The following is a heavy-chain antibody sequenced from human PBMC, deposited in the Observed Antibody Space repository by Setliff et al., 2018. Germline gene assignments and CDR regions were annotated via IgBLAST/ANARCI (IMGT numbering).Heavy chain of an antibody. D-gene: IGHD6-19*01. CDR2: ISSSSSYI. J-gene: IGHJ5*02. V-gene: IGHV3-21*01. CDR1: GFTFSSYS. Sequence: PGGSLRLSCAASGFTFSSYSMNWVRQAPGKGLEWVSSISSSSSYIYYADSVKGRFTISRDNAKNSLYLQMNSLRAEDTAVYYCARTRGSSGWLNWFDPWGQGTLVTVSS. CDR3: ARTRGSSGWLNWFDP.